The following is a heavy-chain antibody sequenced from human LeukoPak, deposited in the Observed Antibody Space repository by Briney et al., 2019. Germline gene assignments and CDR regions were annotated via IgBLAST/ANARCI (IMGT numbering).Heavy chain of an antibody. J-gene: IGHJ4*02. CDR2: IYTSGST. D-gene: IGHD6-6*01. CDR3: ARHRSGYSSSSYDY. V-gene: IGHV4-4*09. Sequence: SETLSLTCTVSGGSISSYYWSWIRQPPGKGLEWIGYIYTSGSTNYNPSLKSRVTTSVDTSKNQFSLKLSSVTAADTAVYYCARHRSGYSSSSYDYWGQGTLVTVSS. CDR1: GGSISSYY.